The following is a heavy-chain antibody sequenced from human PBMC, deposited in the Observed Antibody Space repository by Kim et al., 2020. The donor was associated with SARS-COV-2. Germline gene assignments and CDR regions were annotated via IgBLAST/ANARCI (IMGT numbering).Heavy chain of an antibody. D-gene: IGHD6-13*01. CDR1: GYTFTSYA. J-gene: IGHJ4*02. Sequence: ASVKVSCKASGYTFTSYAMHWVRQAPGQRLEWMGWINAGNGNTKYSQKFQGRVTITRDTSASTAYMELSSLRSEDTAVYYCAREIGYSRSWVYWGQGTLVTVSS. CDR3: AREIGYSRSWVY. CDR2: INAGNGNT. V-gene: IGHV1-3*01.